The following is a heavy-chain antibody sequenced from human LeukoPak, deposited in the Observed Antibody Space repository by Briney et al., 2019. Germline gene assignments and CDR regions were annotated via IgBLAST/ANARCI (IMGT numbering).Heavy chain of an antibody. J-gene: IGHJ4*02. CDR3: ARLNEVGAVAEY. CDR2: IYYSGRT. CDR1: GGSISSSSYY. V-gene: IGHV4-39*02. D-gene: IGHD6-19*01. Sequence: SETLSLTCTVSGGSISSSSYYWGWIRQPPGKGLEWIGSIYYSGRTYYTPSLKSRVTISADTSRNHFSLELSTVTAADTALYYCARLNEVGAVAEYWGQGTLVTVSS.